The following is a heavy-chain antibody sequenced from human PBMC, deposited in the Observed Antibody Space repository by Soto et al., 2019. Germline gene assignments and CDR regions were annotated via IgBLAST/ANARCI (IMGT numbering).Heavy chain of an antibody. J-gene: IGHJ5*02. V-gene: IGHV3-30*03. CDR2: ISYDGSNK. Sequence: GECLKISCAASGFTFSSYGMHWVRQAPGKGLEWVAVISYDGSNKYYADSVKGRFTISGDNSKNTLYLQMNSLRAEDTAVYYCAIDPSRDFSGYSYGWGYNWFDPWGQGTLVTVSS. CDR3: AIDPSRDFSGYSYGWGYNWFDP. CDR1: GFTFSSYG. D-gene: IGHD5-18*01.